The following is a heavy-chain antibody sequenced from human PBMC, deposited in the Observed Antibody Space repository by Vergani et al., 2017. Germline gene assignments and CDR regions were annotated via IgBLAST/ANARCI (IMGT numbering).Heavy chain of an antibody. CDR1: GYSFTSYW. V-gene: IGHV5-51*01. D-gene: IGHD4-23*01. CDR3: ARAGYGGNPADNWFDP. J-gene: IGHJ5*02. Sequence: EVQLVQSGAEVKTPGESLKISCKGSGYSFTSYWIGWVRQLPGKGLEWMGIIYPGDSDTRYSPSFQGQVTISADKSISTAYLQWSSLKASDTALYYCARAGYGGNPADNWFDPWGQGTLVTVSS. CDR2: IYPGDSDT.